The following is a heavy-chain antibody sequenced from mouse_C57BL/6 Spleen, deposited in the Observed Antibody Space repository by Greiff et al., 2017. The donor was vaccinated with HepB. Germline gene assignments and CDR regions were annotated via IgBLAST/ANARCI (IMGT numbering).Heavy chain of an antibody. CDR3: ARNDGSWYFDV. J-gene: IGHJ1*03. V-gene: IGHV3-6*01. CDR1: GYSITSGYY. Sequence: VQLKESGPGLVKPSQSLSLSCSVTGYSITSGYYWNWIRQFPGNKLEWMGYISYDGSNNYNPSLKNRISITRDTSKNQFFLKLNSVTTEDTATYYCARNDGSWYFDVWAQGPRSPSPQ. CDR2: ISYDGSN. D-gene: IGHD2-3*01.